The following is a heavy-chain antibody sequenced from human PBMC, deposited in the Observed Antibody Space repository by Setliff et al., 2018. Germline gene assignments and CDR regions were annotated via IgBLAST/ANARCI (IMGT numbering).Heavy chain of an antibody. Sequence: PSETLSLTCAVYGGSFSSFYWSWIRQPPGKGLEWIGEINNSGTTNYNPSLKRRVTISVDTSKKQFSLKLSSVTAADTAVYSCAKFGPLDLTGDWVFDNWGQGTLVTVSS. D-gene: IGHD7-27*01. V-gene: IGHV4-34*01. J-gene: IGHJ4*02. CDR3: AKFGPLDLTGDWVFDN. CDR1: GGSFSSFY. CDR2: INNSGTT.